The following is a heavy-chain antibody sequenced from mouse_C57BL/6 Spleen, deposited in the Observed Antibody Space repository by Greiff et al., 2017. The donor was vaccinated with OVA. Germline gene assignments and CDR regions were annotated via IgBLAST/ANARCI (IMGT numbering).Heavy chain of an antibody. Sequence: QVQLKESGAELVRPGASVTLSCKASGYTFTDYEMHWVKQTPVHGLEWIGAIDPETGGTAYNQKFKGKAILTADKSSSTAYMELRSLTSEDSAVYYCTRREGLCPFDYWGQGTTLTVSS. CDR1: GYTFTDYE. D-gene: IGHD1-1*02. CDR2: IDPETGGT. J-gene: IGHJ2*01. CDR3: TRREGLCPFDY. V-gene: IGHV1-15*01.